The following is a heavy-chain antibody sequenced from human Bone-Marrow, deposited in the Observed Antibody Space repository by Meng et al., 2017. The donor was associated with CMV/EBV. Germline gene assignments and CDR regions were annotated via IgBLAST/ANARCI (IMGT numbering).Heavy chain of an antibody. J-gene: IGHJ4*02. V-gene: IGHV1-46*01. CDR3: ARGTYCAGGCYFAGFGDY. CDR2: INPSAGTT. Sequence: ASVKVSCKASGYTFTNYYMHWVRQAPGQGLEWMGVINPSAGTTSYAQTFQGRVTMTRDTSTSTVYMELSSLRSDDTAVYYCARGTYCAGGCYFAGFGDYWGPGALVTGSS. D-gene: IGHD2-21*01. CDR1: GYTFTNYY.